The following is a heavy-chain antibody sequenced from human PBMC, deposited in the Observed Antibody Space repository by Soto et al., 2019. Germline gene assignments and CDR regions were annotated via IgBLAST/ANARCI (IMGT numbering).Heavy chain of an antibody. Sequence: GGSLRLSCAASGFTFSSYAMHWVRQAPGKGLEWVAVISYDGSNKYYADSVKGRFTISRDNSKNTLYLQMNSLRAEDTAVYYCARDGSGIAVAAANSFFDYWGQGTLVTVSS. D-gene: IGHD6-19*01. CDR1: GFTFSSYA. CDR2: ISYDGSNK. V-gene: IGHV3-30-3*01. CDR3: ARDGSGIAVAAANSFFDY. J-gene: IGHJ4*02.